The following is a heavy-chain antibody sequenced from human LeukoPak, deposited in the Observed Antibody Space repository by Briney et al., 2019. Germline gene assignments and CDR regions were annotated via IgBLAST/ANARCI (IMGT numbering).Heavy chain of an antibody. D-gene: IGHD3-16*01. CDR3: TTHSSHVTWGV. Sequence: TGGSLRLSCAASGFTFSHAWMSWVRQAPGKGLEWVALIKSIKDGEATVYTAPVEGRFTISRDDSKNTLYLQMNSLKTEDTAVYYCTTHSSHVTWGVWGHGTTVTVSS. J-gene: IGHJ6*02. CDR1: GFTFSHAW. CDR2: IKSIKDGEAT. V-gene: IGHV3-15*01.